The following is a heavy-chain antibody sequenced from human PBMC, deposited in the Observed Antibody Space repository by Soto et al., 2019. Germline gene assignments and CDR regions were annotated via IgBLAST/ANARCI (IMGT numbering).Heavy chain of an antibody. CDR2: INAGNGNT. Sequence: ASVKVSCKASGYTFTSYAMHWVRQAPGQRLEWMGWINAGNGNTKYSQKFQGRVTITRDTSASTAYMEPSSLRSEDTAVYYCARVDYDILTGYYRGFFDYWGQGTLVTVSS. CDR3: ARVDYDILTGYYRGFFDY. CDR1: GYTFTSYA. J-gene: IGHJ4*02. V-gene: IGHV1-3*01. D-gene: IGHD3-9*01.